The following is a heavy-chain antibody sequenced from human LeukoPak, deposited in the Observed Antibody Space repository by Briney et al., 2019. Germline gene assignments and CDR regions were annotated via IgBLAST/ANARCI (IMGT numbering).Heavy chain of an antibody. J-gene: IGHJ1*01. V-gene: IGHV4-39*07. CDR3: ARPLGYCSGGSCYAYFQH. CDR1: GGSISSSSYY. Sequence: PSETLSLTCTVSGGSISSSSYYWGWIRQPPGKGLEWIGRIYYSGSTYYNPSLKSRVTISVDTSKNQFSLKLSSVTAADTAVYYCARPLGYCSGGSCYAYFQHWGQGTLVTVSS. D-gene: IGHD2-15*01. CDR2: IYYSGST.